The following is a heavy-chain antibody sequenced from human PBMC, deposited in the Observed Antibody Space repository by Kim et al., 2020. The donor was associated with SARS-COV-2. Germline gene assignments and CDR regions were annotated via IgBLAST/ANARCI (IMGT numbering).Heavy chain of an antibody. D-gene: IGHD4-17*01. V-gene: IGHV4-61*01. J-gene: IGHJ5*02. CDR3: ARETTVTTNWFDP. CDR2: IYYSGST. CDR1: GGSVSSGSYY. Sequence: SETLSLTCTVSGGSVSSGSYYWSWIRQPPGKGLEWIGYIYYSGSTNYNPSLKSRVTISVDTSKNQFSLKLSSVTAADTAVYYCARETTVTTNWFDPWGQGTLVTVSS.